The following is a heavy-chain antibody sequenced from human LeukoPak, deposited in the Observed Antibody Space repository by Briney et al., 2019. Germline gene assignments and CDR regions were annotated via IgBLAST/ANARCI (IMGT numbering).Heavy chain of an antibody. J-gene: IGHJ4*02. Sequence: GGSLRLSCAASGFTFSNAWMSWVRQAPGKGLEWIGRIKSKTDGGTTDYAAPVKGRFTISRDDSKNTLYLQMNSLKTEDTAVYYCTTDWYCTSTRCPDWGVFEYWGQGTLVTVSS. V-gene: IGHV3-15*01. CDR1: GFTFSNAW. D-gene: IGHD2/OR15-2a*01. CDR3: TTDWYCTSTRCPDWGVFEY. CDR2: IKSKTDGGTT.